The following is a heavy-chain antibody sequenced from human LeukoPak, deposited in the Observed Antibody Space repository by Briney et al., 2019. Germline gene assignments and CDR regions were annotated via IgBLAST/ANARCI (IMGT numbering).Heavy chain of an antibody. CDR3: ARGVTAGAGAVGMAV. Sequence: SQNLSLTCVISGDSVSNNIAAWNWIRQSPSRGLEWLGRTYYRSKWYNDYAVFVESRITINPDTSKNQFSLQLNSVTPEDTAVYYCARGVTAGAGAVGMAVWGKGTTVTVSS. D-gene: IGHD6-13*01. V-gene: IGHV6-1*01. CDR2: TYYRSKWYN. J-gene: IGHJ6*04. CDR1: GDSVSNNIAA.